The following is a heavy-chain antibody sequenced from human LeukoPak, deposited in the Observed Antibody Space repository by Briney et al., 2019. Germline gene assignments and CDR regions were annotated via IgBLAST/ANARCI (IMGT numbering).Heavy chain of an antibody. D-gene: IGHD3-3*01. CDR1: GFTFTSSA. Sequence: SVNVSCKASGFTFTSSAVQWVRQARGQRLEWIGWIVVGSGNTNYAQKFQERVTITRDMSTSTAYMELSSLRSEDTAVYYCAASYDFWSGYHLDYWGQGTLVTVSS. CDR3: AASYDFWSGYHLDY. V-gene: IGHV1-58*01. J-gene: IGHJ4*02. CDR2: IVVGSGNT.